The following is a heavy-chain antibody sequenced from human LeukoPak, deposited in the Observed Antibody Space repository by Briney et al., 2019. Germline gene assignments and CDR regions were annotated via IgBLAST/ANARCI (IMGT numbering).Heavy chain of an antibody. D-gene: IGHD5-18*01. CDR3: ARRTAMVLNY. CDR2: INHSGST. Sequence: SETLSLTCAVYGGSFSGYYWSWIRQPPGKGLEWIGEINHSGSTNYNPSLESRVTISVDTSKNQFSLKLSSVTAADTAVYYCARRTAMVLNYWGQGTLVTVSS. J-gene: IGHJ4*02. V-gene: IGHV4-34*01. CDR1: GGSFSGYY.